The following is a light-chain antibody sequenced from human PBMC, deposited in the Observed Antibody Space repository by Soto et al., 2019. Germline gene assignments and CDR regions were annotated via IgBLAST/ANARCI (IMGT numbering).Light chain of an antibody. CDR1: QSISSN. Sequence: DIQMTQSPSSLSASVGDRVTITCRASQSISSNLNWYQQKPGKAPKLLIYAASSLQSGVPSRFSGSGSGTDFTLTISSLQPEDFATYYCQQSYSTSITFGQGTRLEIK. V-gene: IGKV1-39*01. CDR3: QQSYSTSIT. J-gene: IGKJ5*01. CDR2: AAS.